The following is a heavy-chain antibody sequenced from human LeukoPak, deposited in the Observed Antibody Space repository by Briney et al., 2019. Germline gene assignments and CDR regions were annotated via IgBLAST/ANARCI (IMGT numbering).Heavy chain of an antibody. CDR3: ARVGGDYYDSSGYPRYYYYYMDV. Sequence: ASVKVSCKASGYTFTSYAISWVRQAPGQGLEWMGWISAYNGNTNYAQKLQGRVTMTTDTSTSTAYMELRSLRSDDTAVYYCARVGGDYYDSSGYPRYYYYYMDVWGKGTTVTVSS. J-gene: IGHJ6*03. CDR2: ISAYNGNT. CDR1: GYTFTSYA. D-gene: IGHD3-22*01. V-gene: IGHV1-18*01.